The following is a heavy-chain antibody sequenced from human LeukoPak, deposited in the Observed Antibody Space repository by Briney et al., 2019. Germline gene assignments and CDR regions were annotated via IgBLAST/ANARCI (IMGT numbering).Heavy chain of an antibody. CDR1: GFTFNRYG. V-gene: IGHV3-33*01. CDR3: ARERGYSYRLDY. Sequence: GRSLTLSCAASGFTFNRYGMHWVRQAPGKGLEWVAMIWHDGTKEFYADSVKGRFTISRDNSNNTIYLQMNSLRADDTAVYFCARERGYSYRLDYWGQGTLVTVSS. J-gene: IGHJ4*02. D-gene: IGHD5-18*01. CDR2: IWHDGTKE.